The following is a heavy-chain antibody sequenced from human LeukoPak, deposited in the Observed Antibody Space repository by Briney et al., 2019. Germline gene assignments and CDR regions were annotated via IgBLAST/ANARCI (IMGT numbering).Heavy chain of an antibody. CDR3: ARGSGRYTDAFDI. CDR1: GFTFSDYY. V-gene: IGHV3-11*04. CDR2: ISSSSSTI. Sequence: GGSLRLSCAASGFTFSDYYMNWIRQAPGKGLEWVSYISSSSSTIYYADSVKGQFTISRDNAKNSLYLQMNSLRAEDTAVYYCARGSGRYTDAFDIWGQGTMVTVSS. J-gene: IGHJ3*02. D-gene: IGHD2-2*02.